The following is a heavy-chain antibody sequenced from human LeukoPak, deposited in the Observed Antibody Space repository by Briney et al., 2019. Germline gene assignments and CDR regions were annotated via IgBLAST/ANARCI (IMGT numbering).Heavy chain of an antibody. CDR2: IYYSGST. CDR3: ARYYGLNGDYFDY. J-gene: IGHJ4*02. CDR1: GGSISSYY. V-gene: IGHV4-59*08. Sequence: SETLSLTCTVSGGSISSYYWSWIRQPPGRGLEWIGYIYYSGSTNYNTSLKSRVTISVDTSKNQFSLKLSSVTAADTAVYFCARYYGLNGDYFDYWGQGTLVTVSS. D-gene: IGHD3-3*01.